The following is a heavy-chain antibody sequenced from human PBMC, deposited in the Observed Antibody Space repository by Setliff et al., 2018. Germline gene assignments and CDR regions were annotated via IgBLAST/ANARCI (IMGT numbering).Heavy chain of an antibody. CDR2: INHSGST. CDR1: GGSFSGYY. CDR3: ARVPNFWSGYSDY. Sequence: KTSETLSLTCAVYGGSFSGYYWSWIRQPPGKGLEWIGEINHSGSTNYNPSLKSRVTISVDTSKNQFSLKLGSVTAADTAVYYCARVPNFWSGYSDYWGQGQWSPSPQ. V-gene: IGHV4-34*01. D-gene: IGHD3-3*01. J-gene: IGHJ4*02.